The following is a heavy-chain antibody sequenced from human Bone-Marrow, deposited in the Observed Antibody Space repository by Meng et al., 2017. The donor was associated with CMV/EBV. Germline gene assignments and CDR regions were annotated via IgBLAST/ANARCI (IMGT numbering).Heavy chain of an antibody. CDR2: ILPILDTT. CDR1: GGTFSSYA. D-gene: IGHD5-12*01. Sequence: SVKVSCKASGGTFSSYAISWVRQVPGQGLEWMGGILPILDTTNYAQKFQGRVTITTDESTSTTYMELSSLRSEDTAVYYCARDKEDSGYSNWFDPWGQGTLVTVSS. J-gene: IGHJ5*02. V-gene: IGHV1-69*05. CDR3: ARDKEDSGYSNWFDP.